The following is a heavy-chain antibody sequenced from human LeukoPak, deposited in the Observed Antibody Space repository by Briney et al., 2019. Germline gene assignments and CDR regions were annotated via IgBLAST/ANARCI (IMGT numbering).Heavy chain of an antibody. D-gene: IGHD2-2*01. CDR1: GFTFDDYA. Sequence: SGRSLRLSCAASGFTFDDYAMHWVRQAPGKGLEWVSGISWNSGSIGYADSVKGRFTISRDNAKNSLYLQMNSLRAEDMALYYCAKDMKGIVVVPAAIDYWGQGTLVTVSS. CDR2: ISWNSGSI. J-gene: IGHJ4*02. V-gene: IGHV3-9*03. CDR3: AKDMKGIVVVPAAIDY.